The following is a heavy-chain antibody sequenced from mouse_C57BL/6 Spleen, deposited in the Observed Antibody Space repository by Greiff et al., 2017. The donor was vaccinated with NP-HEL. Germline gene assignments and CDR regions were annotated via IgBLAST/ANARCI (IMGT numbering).Heavy chain of an antibody. D-gene: IGHD1-1*01. J-gene: IGHJ1*03. CDR2: IDPNSGGT. CDR1: GYTFTSYW. V-gene: IGHV1-72*01. Sequence: QVQLQQPGAELVKPGASVKLSCKASGYTFTSYWMHWVKQRPGRGLEWIGRIDPNSGGTKYNEKFKSKATLTVDKPSSPAYMQLSSLTSEDSAVYYGARSITTVSTNWYFDVWGTGTTVTVSS. CDR3: ARSITTVSTNWYFDV.